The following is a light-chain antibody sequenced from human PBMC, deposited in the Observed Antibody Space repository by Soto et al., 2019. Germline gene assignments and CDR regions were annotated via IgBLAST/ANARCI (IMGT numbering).Light chain of an antibody. Sequence: EIVMTQSPATLSVSPGERATLSCRASQSVSSNLAWYQQKPGQAPRLLIYGASTRATGIPARFSGSGSGTEFTLTISSLQSEEFAVYYCQQYNNWPVGCTFGPGTKVDIK. CDR2: GAS. J-gene: IGKJ3*01. V-gene: IGKV3-15*01. CDR1: QSVSSN. CDR3: QQYNNWPVGCT.